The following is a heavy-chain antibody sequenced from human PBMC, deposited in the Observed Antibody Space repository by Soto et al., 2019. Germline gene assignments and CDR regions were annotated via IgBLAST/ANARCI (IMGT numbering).Heavy chain of an antibody. V-gene: IGHV1-2*02. CDR2: INPNSGGA. D-gene: IGHD6-13*01. CDR3: ARDRIAAAGYYFDY. J-gene: IGHJ4*02. Sequence: ASVKVSCKASGYTFTGYYMHWVRQAPGQGLEWMGWINPNSGGANYAQKFQGRVTMTRDTSISTAYMELSRLRSDDTAVYYCARDRIAAAGYYFDYWGQGTLVTVSS. CDR1: GYTFTGYY.